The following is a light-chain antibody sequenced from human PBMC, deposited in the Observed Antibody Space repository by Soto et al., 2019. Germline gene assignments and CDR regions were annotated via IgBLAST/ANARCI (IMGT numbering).Light chain of an antibody. CDR3: CSYARTSTYV. Sequence: QSALTQPASVSGSPGQSITISCTGTSSDVGSYNLVSWYQQHPGKAPKLTIYEDNKRPSGVSNRFSVSKSGYTASLTISGLQAEDEADYYCCSYARTSTYVFGSGTKLTVL. J-gene: IGLJ1*01. V-gene: IGLV2-23*01. CDR1: SSDVGSYNL. CDR2: EDN.